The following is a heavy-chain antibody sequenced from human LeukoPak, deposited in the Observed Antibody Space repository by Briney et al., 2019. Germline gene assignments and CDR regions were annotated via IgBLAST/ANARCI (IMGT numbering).Heavy chain of an antibody. CDR1: GGSISSGDYY. J-gene: IGHJ3*02. Sequence: SETLSLTCTVSGGSISSGDYYWSWIRQPPGKGLEWIGYIYYSGSTYYNPSLKSRVTISVDTSKNQFSLKLSSVTAADTAVYYCARASGYSSGWRRATPSYDPNFDIWGQGTMVTVSS. CDR3: ARASGYSSGWRRATPSYDPNFDI. V-gene: IGHV4-30-4*01. CDR2: IYYSGST. D-gene: IGHD6-19*01.